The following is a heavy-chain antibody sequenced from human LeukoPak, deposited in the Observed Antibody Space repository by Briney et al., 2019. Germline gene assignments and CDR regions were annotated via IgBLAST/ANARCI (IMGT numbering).Heavy chain of an antibody. Sequence: SVKVSCKASGCTFTSDGISWVRQAPGQGLEWMGRIIPIFGTANYAQKFQGRVTITTDESTSTAYMELSSLRSEDTAVYYCARDMAYYYDSSGYYNFDAFDIWGQGTMVTVSS. J-gene: IGHJ3*02. CDR2: IIPIFGTA. D-gene: IGHD3-22*01. CDR1: GCTFTSDG. V-gene: IGHV1-69*05. CDR3: ARDMAYYYDSSGYYNFDAFDI.